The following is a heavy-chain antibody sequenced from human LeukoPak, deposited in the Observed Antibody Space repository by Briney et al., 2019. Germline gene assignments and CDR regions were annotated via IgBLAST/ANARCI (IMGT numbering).Heavy chain of an antibody. CDR3: ARTGDYGSGSFRWRHFDY. V-gene: IGHV3-30-3*01. D-gene: IGHD3-10*01. Sequence: GGSLRLSCAASGFTFSNYAMHWVRQAPGKGLEWVAVISYDGNNKDHADSVKGRFTISRDNSKNTLYPQMNSMRTEDTAVYYCARTGDYGSGSFRWRHFDYWGQGTLVTVSS. CDR2: ISYDGNNK. CDR1: GFTFSNYA. J-gene: IGHJ4*02.